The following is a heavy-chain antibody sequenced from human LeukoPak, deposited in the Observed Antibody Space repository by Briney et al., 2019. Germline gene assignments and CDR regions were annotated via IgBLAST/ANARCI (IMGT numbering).Heavy chain of an antibody. CDR2: IQRDGSNQ. V-gene: IGHV3-30*02. CDR1: GFTFSSNG. CDR3: AKDLGRSYWIAQSITGELDY. J-gene: IGHJ4*02. D-gene: IGHD1-26*01. Sequence: GGSLRLSCAASGFTFSSNGMHWVRQPPGKGLEWVTLIQRDGSNQYYADPVKGRFTISRDNSKNTLYLQMNSLRAEDTAVYYCAKDLGRSYWIAQSITGELDYWGQGTLVTVSS.